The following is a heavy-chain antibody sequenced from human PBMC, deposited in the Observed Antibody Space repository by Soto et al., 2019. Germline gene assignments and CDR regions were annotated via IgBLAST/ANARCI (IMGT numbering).Heavy chain of an antibody. D-gene: IGHD6-6*01. Sequence: SETLSLTCTVSGGSISSSSYYWGWIRQPPGKGLEWIGSIYYSGSTYYNPSLKSRVTISVDTSKNQFSLKLSSVTAADTAVYYCARQSWYSSSSDYFDYWGQGTLVTVSS. V-gene: IGHV4-39*01. J-gene: IGHJ4*02. CDR2: IYYSGST. CDR3: ARQSWYSSSSDYFDY. CDR1: GGSISSSSYY.